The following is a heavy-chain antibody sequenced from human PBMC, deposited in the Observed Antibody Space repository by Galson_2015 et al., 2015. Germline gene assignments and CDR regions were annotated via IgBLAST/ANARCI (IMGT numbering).Heavy chain of an antibody. CDR3: ARDRISAYYDGHDY. CDR1: GFTFSSYS. CDR2: ISSSSSYI. V-gene: IGHV3-21*01. J-gene: IGHJ4*02. D-gene: IGHD3-22*01. Sequence: SLRLSCAASGFTFSSYSMNWVRQAPGKGLEWVSSISSSSSYIYYADSVKGRFTISRDNAKNSLYLQVNSLRAEDTAVYYCARDRISAYYDGHDYWGQGTLVTVSS.